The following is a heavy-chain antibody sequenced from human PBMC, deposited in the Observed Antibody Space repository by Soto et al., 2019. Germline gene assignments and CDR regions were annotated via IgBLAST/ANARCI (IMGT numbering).Heavy chain of an antibody. V-gene: IGHV3-23*01. CDR1: GFTFSSYA. D-gene: IGHD3-10*01. CDR3: AKGGGITMVPFFDY. J-gene: IGHJ4*02. CDR2: ISGSGGNT. Sequence: EVQLLESGGGLVQPGGSLRLSCAASGFTFSSYAMSWVRQAPGKGLEWVSAISGSGGNTYYADSVKGRFTISRGNSKNTLYLQMNSLRAEDTAVYYCAKGGGITMVPFFDYWGQGTLVTVSS.